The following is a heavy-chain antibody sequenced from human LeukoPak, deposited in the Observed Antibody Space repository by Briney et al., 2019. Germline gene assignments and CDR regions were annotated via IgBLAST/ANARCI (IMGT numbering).Heavy chain of an antibody. V-gene: IGHV3-21*01. CDR2: ISSSDRYI. J-gene: IGHJ3*02. Sequence: GGSLRLSCAASGFTFSSYAMSWVRQAPGKGLEWVSSISSSDRYIFYADSVKGRFTISRDNVKNSLYLQMNSLRAEDTAVYYCARDRGTVSGSYVDAFDIWGQGTMVTVSS. CDR1: GFTFSSYA. D-gene: IGHD3-16*01. CDR3: ARDRGTVSGSYVDAFDI.